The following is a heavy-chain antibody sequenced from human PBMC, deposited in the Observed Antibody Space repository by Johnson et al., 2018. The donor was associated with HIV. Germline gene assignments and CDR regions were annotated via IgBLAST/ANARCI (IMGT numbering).Heavy chain of an antibody. CDR2: IKSKTDGGTT. Sequence: VQLVESGGGLVQPGGSLRLSCAASGFTFGSYAMNWVRQAPGKGLEWVGRIKSKTDGGTTDYAAPVKGRFNISRDDSRNTLYLHMNSLKSEDTAVYYCTTARNRLWSSSGWTGFWAFDIWGQGTMVTVSS. D-gene: IGHD6-19*01. CDR1: GFTFGSYA. CDR3: TTARNRLWSSSGWTGFWAFDI. J-gene: IGHJ3*02. V-gene: IGHV3-15*01.